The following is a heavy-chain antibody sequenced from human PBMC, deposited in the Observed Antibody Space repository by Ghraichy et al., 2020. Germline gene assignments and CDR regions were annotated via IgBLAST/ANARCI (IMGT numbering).Heavy chain of an antibody. D-gene: IGHD1-14*01. J-gene: IGHJ4*02. CDR3: ARVPNNGACDY. CDR2: INPNSGVT. Sequence: ASVKVSCKASGYTFTGYYIHWVRQAPGQGLEWMGWINPNSGVTKYAQMLEGRVTMTRDTSISTAYIELSSLRSDDTAVYFCARVPNNGACDYWGQGTLVTVSS. V-gene: IGHV1-2*02. CDR1: GYTFTGYY.